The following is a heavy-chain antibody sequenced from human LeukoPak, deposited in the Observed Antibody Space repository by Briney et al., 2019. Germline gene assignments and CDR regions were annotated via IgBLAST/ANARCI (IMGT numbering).Heavy chain of an antibody. V-gene: IGHV3-66*01. J-gene: IGHJ4*02. CDR1: GFSVSTNY. CDR2: IYSGGAT. Sequence: GGSLRLSCAASGFSVSTNYMNWVRQAPGKGLEWISVIYSGGATYYPDSVRDRFSVSRDNSNNMVYLQMNSLRAEDTAVYYCARGGRASDSQYSESFFDSWGQGTLVTVSS. CDR3: ARGGRASDSQYSESFFDS. D-gene: IGHD3-16*01.